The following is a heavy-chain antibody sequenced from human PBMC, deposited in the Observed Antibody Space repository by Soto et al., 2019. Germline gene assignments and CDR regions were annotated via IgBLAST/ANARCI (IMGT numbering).Heavy chain of an antibody. J-gene: IGHJ3*02. Sequence: GGSLRLSCSASGFTFSSYAMTWVRQAPGKGLEWVAVIWYDGSNKYYADSVKGRFTISRDNSKNTLYLQMNSLRAEDTAVYYCARGITMSDDAFDIWGQGTMVTVSS. D-gene: IGHD3-10*02. CDR1: GFTFSSYA. V-gene: IGHV3-33*08. CDR2: IWYDGSNK. CDR3: ARGITMSDDAFDI.